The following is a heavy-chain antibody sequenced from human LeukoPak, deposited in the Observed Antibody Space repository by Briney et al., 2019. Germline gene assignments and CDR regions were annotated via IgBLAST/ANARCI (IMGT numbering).Heavy chain of an antibody. D-gene: IGHD1-26*01. CDR3: AKEGSYDALDI. CDR2: ISSSATNI. J-gene: IGHJ4*02. Sequence: GGSLRLSCAASGFSFSSYEMSWVRLAPGKGLEWVSHISSSATNIYYADSVKGRFTISRDNAKNSLYLQTNSLRAEDTAVYYCAKEGSYDALDIWGQGTLVTVSS. CDR1: GFSFSSYE. V-gene: IGHV3-48*03.